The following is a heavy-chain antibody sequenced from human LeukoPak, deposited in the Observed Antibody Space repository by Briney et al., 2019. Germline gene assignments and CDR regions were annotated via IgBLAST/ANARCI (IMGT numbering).Heavy chain of an antibody. V-gene: IGHV4-4*07. CDR1: GGSIRSYY. Sequence: PSETLSLTCTVSGGSIRSYYWSWIRQPAGKGPEWIGRIYSDGSTNYNPSLKSRVTMSVDTSKNQFSLKLSSVTAADTAAYYCAKTKGYFDYWGQGTLVTVSS. D-gene: IGHD1/OR15-1a*01. CDR3: AKTKGYFDY. CDR2: IYSDGST. J-gene: IGHJ4*02.